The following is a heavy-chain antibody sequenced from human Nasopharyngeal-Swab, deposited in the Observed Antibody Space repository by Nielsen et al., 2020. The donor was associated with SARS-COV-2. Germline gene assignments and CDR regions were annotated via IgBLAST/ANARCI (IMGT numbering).Heavy chain of an antibody. CDR3: VRVGVGYRGYDSVDY. V-gene: IGHV1-46*01. Sequence: WVQEAPGQGLEWMGIINPSGGSISHAQKFQGRVTMTRDTSTSKVYLDMSSLRSDDTAVYYCVRVGVGYRGYDSVDYCGQGTLVTVSS. J-gene: IGHJ4*02. CDR2: INPSGGSI. D-gene: IGHD5-12*01.